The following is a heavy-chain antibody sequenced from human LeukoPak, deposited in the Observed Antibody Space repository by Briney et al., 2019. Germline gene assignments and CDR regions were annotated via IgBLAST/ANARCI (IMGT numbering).Heavy chain of an antibody. CDR2: IYYSGST. V-gene: IGHV4-31*03. J-gene: IGHJ6*03. D-gene: IGHD4-23*01. CDR3: ARENYYGGNSPFGYYMHV. Sequence: SETMSLTCTVSGGSISSGGYYWSWIRHHPGKVLEWIGYIYYSGSTYYNPSLKSRVTISVDTSKNQFSLKLSSVTAADTAVYYCARENYYGGNSPFGYYMHVWGKGTTVTVSS. CDR1: GGSISSGGYY.